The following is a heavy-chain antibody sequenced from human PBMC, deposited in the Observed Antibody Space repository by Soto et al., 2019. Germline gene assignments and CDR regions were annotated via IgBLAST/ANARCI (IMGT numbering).Heavy chain of an antibody. J-gene: IGHJ4*02. V-gene: IGHV4-59*01. Sequence: SETLSLTCTVSGGSISSYYWSWIRQPPGKGLEWIGYIYFRGTTNYNPSLKSRATMSADTSKNQFSLKLNSVTAADTAVYYCARDKITGLFDYWGQGTLVTVSS. CDR2: IYFRGTT. CDR1: GGSISSYY. CDR3: ARDKITGLFDY. D-gene: IGHD2-8*02.